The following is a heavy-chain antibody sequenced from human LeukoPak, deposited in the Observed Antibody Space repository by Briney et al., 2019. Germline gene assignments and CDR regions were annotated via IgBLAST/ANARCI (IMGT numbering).Heavy chain of an antibody. V-gene: IGHV3-21*01. CDR2: ISSSSSYI. Sequence: GGSLRLSCAASGFTFSSYSMNWVRQAPGKGLEWASSISSSSSYIYYADSVKGRSTISRDNAKNSLYLQMNSLRAEDTAVYYCAREGLGLRLGELSSFDYWGQGTLVTVSS. D-gene: IGHD3-16*02. J-gene: IGHJ4*02. CDR1: GFTFSSYS. CDR3: AREGLGLRLGELSSFDY.